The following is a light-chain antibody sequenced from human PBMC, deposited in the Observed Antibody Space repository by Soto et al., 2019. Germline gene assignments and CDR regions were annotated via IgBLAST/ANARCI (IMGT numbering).Light chain of an antibody. CDR1: QSITSN. CDR3: QPYNNWPLT. V-gene: IGKV3-15*01. J-gene: IGKJ4*01. Sequence: EIVMTQSPATLSVSPGEGATLSCRASQSITSNLAWYQQKPGQAPRLLIYGAYSRATGIPARFSGSGSGTEFILTISSLQSEDFALYYCQPYNNWPLTVGGGTKVEIK. CDR2: GAY.